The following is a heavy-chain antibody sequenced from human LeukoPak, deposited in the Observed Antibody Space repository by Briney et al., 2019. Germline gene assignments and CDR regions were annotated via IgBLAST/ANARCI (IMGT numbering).Heavy chain of an antibody. D-gene: IGHD1-26*01. J-gene: IGHJ4*02. CDR1: GFTFSNYW. CDR2: ISYDGSNK. V-gene: IGHV3-30-3*01. CDR3: ARFEGATSPIDY. Sequence: PGGSLRLSCAASGFTFSNYWMSWVRQAPGKGLEWVAVISYDGSNKYYADSVKGRFTISRDNSKNTLYLQMNSLRAEDTSVYYCARFEGATSPIDYWGQGTLVTVSS.